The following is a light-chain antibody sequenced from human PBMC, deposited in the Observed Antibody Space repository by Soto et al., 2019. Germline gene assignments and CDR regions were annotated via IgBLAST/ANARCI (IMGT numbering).Light chain of an antibody. CDR1: SSNVGAGYD. J-gene: IGLJ2*01. V-gene: IGLV1-40*01. CDR3: HTYDSGLTTAV. CDR2: ANN. Sequence: QSVLTQPPSVSGAPGQRVTISCIGSSSNVGAGYDVHWYQQLPGTAPKLLIYANNNRPSGVPDRFSASKSGTSASLTITGLQAEDEAHYHCHTYDSGLTTAVFGGGTKLTVL.